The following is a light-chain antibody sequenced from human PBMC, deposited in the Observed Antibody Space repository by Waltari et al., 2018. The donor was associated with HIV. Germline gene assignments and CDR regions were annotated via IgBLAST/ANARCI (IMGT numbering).Light chain of an antibody. CDR2: EVS. CDR3: SSFITTTTHVV. CDR1: HSDLGGYTY. J-gene: IGLJ2*01. V-gene: IGLV2-14*01. Sequence: QSALTQPASVSGSLGQSVTISCPGAHSDLGGYTYVSWYQQHPGTAPKLIIHEVSNRPSGVSDRFSGSKSGNTASLTISGLQAEDESDYYCSSFITTTTHVVFGGGTRLTVL.